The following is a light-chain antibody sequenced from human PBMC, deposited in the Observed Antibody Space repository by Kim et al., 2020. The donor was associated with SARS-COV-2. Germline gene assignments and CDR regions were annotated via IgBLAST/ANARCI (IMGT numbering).Light chain of an antibody. J-gene: IGKJ1*01. Sequence: RSLAPGERAALSCRASHSIRSSYLAWYQQKPGQAPRLLLYGASRRATGIPDRFSGSGSGTGFTLTINRLEPEDFAVYYCQQSGEGFGQGTKVDIK. CDR1: HSIRSSY. CDR2: GAS. CDR3: QQSGEG. V-gene: IGKV3-20*01.